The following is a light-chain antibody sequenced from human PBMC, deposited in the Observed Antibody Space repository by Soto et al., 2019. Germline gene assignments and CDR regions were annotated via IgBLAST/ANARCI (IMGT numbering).Light chain of an antibody. CDR2: ATS. J-gene: IGKJ1*01. CDR1: QDIRTE. CDR3: LQDYSYPRT. V-gene: IGKV1-6*01. Sequence: AIQMTQSPSSLSASVGDRVTITCRASQDIRTELGWYQQKPGNAPKLLIYATSILQSGVRSRFSGIGSGTDFTLTISSLQPEDVATYYCLQDYSYPRTFGQGTKVEIK.